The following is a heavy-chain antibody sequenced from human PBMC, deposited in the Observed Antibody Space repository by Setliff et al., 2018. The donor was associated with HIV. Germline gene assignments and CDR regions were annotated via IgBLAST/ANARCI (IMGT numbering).Heavy chain of an antibody. J-gene: IGHJ4*02. Sequence: KASGGTFSSYAISWVRQAPGQGLEWMGGIIPIYGTANYAQKFQGRVTITTDASTDTAYMELSSLTSEDTAIYFCATDQLLLGGSYSDYWGQGTLVTVSS. CDR1: GGTFSSYA. D-gene: IGHD1-26*01. CDR2: IIPIYGTA. V-gene: IGHV1-69*05. CDR3: ATDQLLLGGSYSDY.